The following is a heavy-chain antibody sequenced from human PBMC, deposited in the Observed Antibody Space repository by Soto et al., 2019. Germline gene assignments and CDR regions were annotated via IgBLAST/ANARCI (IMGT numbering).Heavy chain of an antibody. D-gene: IGHD2-15*01. CDR1: GYTFTSYG. Sequence: ASVKVSCKASGYTFTSYGISWVRQAPGQGLEWMGWISAYNGNTNYAQKLQGRVTMTTDTSTSTAYMELRSLRSEGTAVYYWSSGGIKRYCGMGGWCQGITVTVAS. CDR2: ISAYNGNT. J-gene: IGHJ6*01. CDR3: SSGGIKRYCGMGG. V-gene: IGHV1-18*04.